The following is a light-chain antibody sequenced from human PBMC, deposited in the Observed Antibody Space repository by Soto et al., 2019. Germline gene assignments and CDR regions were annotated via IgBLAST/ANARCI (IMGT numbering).Light chain of an antibody. Sequence: QSVLTQPPSVSGAPGQRVTFSCTGSSSNIGAGHDVHWYQQLPGTAPKLLIYGSTNRPSGVPDRFSGFRSGTSASLAITGLQAEDEADYYCQSYDSSLSGLFGGGTKLTVL. CDR2: GST. CDR1: SSNIGAGHD. CDR3: QSYDSSLSGL. V-gene: IGLV1-40*01. J-gene: IGLJ3*02.